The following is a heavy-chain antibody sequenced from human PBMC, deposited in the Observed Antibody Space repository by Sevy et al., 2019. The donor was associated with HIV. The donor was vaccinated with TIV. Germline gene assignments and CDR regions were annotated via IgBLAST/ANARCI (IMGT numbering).Heavy chain of an antibody. V-gene: IGHV1-2*02. J-gene: IGHJ6*02. CDR2: INPNSGGT. Sequence: ASVKVSCKASGYTFTGYYMHWVRQAPGQGLEWMGWINPNSGGTNYAQKFQGRVTMTRDTSISTAYMEPSRLRSDDTAVYYCAREYSSSWYWETYYYYGMDVWGQGTTVTVSS. CDR1: GYTFTGYY. CDR3: AREYSSSWYWETYYYYGMDV. D-gene: IGHD6-13*01.